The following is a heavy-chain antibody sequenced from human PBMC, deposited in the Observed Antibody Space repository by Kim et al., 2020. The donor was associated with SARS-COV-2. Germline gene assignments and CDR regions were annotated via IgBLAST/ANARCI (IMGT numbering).Heavy chain of an antibody. J-gene: IGHJ4*02. CDR2: I. CDR3: ARGVLRGGTDY. Sequence: IYYADSVKGRLTIPRDNAKNSLYLQMNSLSAEDTAVYYCARGVLRGGTDYWGQGTLVTVSS. D-gene: IGHD3-16*01. V-gene: IGHV3-21*01.